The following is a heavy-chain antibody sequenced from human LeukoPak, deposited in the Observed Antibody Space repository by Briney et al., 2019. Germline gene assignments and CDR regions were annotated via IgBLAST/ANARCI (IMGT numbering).Heavy chain of an antibody. V-gene: IGHV3-23*01. Sequence: PGGSLRLSCAASGFTFSSYDMSWVRQAPGRGLEWVSGISGSGGSTYYADSAKGRFTISRDNSKNTLDLQMNSLRAGDTAVYYCAKDRFFQHWGQGTLVTVSS. CDR2: ISGSGGST. J-gene: IGHJ1*01. CDR3: AKDRFFQH. CDR1: GFTFSSYD.